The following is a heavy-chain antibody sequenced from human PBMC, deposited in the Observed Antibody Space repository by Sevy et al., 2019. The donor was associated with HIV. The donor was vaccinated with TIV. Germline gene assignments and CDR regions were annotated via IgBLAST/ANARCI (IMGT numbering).Heavy chain of an antibody. Sequence: GGSLRLSCAASGFTFSNAWMSWVRQAPGKGLEWVGRIKSKTDGGTTDYAASVKGRFTISRDDSKNTLYLQMNSLKTEDTAVYYCTTICGGDCYGFDYWGQGTLVTVSS. V-gene: IGHV3-15*01. J-gene: IGHJ4*02. CDR3: TTICGGDCYGFDY. CDR1: GFTFSNAW. CDR2: IKSKTDGGTT. D-gene: IGHD2-21*02.